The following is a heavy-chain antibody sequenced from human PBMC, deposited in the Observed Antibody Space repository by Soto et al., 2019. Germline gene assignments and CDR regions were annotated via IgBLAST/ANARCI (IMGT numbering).Heavy chain of an antibody. Sequence: QITLEETGPTLVKPTQTLTLTCTCSGFSLTTGRVGVGWIRQPPGKALEWLAVIHWNDDNHYSPSLKSRLTITKDTSKNQVVLTLTNMDPVDTATYYCTHRLVGSGQGYWGQGTLVTVSS. J-gene: IGHJ4*02. D-gene: IGHD2-15*01. V-gene: IGHV2-5*01. CDR2: IHWNDDN. CDR1: GFSLTTGRVG. CDR3: THRLVGSGQGY.